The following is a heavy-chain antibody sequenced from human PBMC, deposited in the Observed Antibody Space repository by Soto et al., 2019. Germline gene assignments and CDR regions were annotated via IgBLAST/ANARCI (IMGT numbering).Heavy chain of an antibody. CDR1: GYTFTSYD. V-gene: IGHV1-8*01. J-gene: IGHJ5*02. Sequence: QVQLVQSGAEVKKPGASVKVSCKASGYTFTSYDVSWVRQATGQGLEWMGWMNPNSGNTGYAQKFQGRVTMTRNTSISTAYMELSSLRSEDTAVYYCARARRIAGGGGFDPWGQGTLVTVSS. D-gene: IGHD2-21*01. CDR3: ARARRIAGGGGFDP. CDR2: MNPNSGNT.